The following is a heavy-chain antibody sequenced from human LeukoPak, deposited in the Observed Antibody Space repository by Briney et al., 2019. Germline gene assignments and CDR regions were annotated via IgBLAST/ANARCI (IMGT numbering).Heavy chain of an antibody. Sequence: TGGSLRLSCAASGFTFSSYSMTWVRQAPGKGLEWVAVISYDGSNKYYADSVKGRFTISRDNSKNTLYLQMNSLRAEDTAVYYCAKGFHYYDSSGYYVDYFDYWGQGTLVTVSS. V-gene: IGHV3-30*18. D-gene: IGHD3-22*01. CDR1: GFTFSSYS. J-gene: IGHJ4*02. CDR2: ISYDGSNK. CDR3: AKGFHYYDSSGYYVDYFDY.